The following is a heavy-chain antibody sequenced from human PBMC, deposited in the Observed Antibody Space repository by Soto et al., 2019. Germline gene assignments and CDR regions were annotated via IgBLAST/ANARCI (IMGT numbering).Heavy chain of an antibody. J-gene: IGHJ4*02. V-gene: IGHV3-23*01. CDR3: AKDRLLYSSSYDY. D-gene: IGHD6-13*01. CDR2: ISGSGGST. Sequence: GVFLNRYWAASGFTISRYARSWGRQAPGKGLEWVSAISGSGGSTYYADSVKGRFTISRDNSKNTLYLQMNSLRAEDTAVYYCAKDRLLYSSSYDYWGQGTLVIVS. CDR1: GFTISRYA.